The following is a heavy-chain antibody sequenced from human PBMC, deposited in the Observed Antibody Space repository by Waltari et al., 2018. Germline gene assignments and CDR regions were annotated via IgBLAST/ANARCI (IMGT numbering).Heavy chain of an antibody. V-gene: IGHV1-3*01. J-gene: IGHJ4*02. Sequence: QVQLVQSGAEVKKPGASVKVSCKASGYTFTSYAMHWVRQAPGQRLEWMGWINAGNGNTKYSQKFQGRVTITRDTSASTAYMELSSLRSEDTAVYYCARHKTAMVKGYFDYWGQGTLVTVSS. CDR3: ARHKTAMVKGYFDY. CDR1: GYTFTSYA. D-gene: IGHD5-18*01. CDR2: INAGNGNT.